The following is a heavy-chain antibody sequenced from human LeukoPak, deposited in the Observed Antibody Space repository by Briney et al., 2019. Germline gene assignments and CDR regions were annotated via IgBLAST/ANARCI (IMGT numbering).Heavy chain of an antibody. D-gene: IGHD3-3*01. CDR1: GFTFSPYS. CDR2: ISSTSSTI. J-gene: IGHJ6*03. CDR3: AREASSSIFGVVVVPYYMDV. V-gene: IGHV3-48*01. Sequence: PGGSLRLSCAASGFTFSPYSMNWVRQAPRKGLEWIAYISSTSSTIYYADSVRGRFTISRDNGENSVYLQMNSLRADDTAVYYCAREASSSIFGVVVVPYYMDVWGKGATVIVSS.